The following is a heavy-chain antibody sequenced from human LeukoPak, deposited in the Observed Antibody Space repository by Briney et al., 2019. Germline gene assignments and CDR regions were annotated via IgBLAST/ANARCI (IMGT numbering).Heavy chain of an antibody. CDR2: ISFSTYST. V-gene: IGHV3-23*01. CDR3: AKDVAVAGQRYYFDY. J-gene: IGHJ4*02. D-gene: IGHD6-19*01. CDR1: GFTFSNYD. Sequence: GGSLRLSCAASGFTFSNYDMSWVRQAPGKGLEWVSGISFSTYSTWYADSVKGRFTISRDNSKNTMYLQMNSLRADDTAIYYCAKDVAVAGQRYYFDYWGQGTLVTVSS.